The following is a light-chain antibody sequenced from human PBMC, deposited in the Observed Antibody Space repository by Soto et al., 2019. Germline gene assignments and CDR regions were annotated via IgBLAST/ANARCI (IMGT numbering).Light chain of an antibody. V-gene: IGLV3-9*01. Sequence: YELTQPLSVSVALGQTARITCGGNNIGSKNVHWYQQKPGLAPVLVLYTDSNRPSGIPERFSGSNSGNTATLTISRAQAGDEADYYCQVWHSSTVVFGGGTKLTVL. J-gene: IGLJ2*01. CDR1: NIGSKN. CDR3: QVWHSSTVV. CDR2: TDS.